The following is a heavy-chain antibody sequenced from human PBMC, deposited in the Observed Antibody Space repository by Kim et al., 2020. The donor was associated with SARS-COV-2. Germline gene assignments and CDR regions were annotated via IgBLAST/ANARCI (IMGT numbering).Heavy chain of an antibody. J-gene: IGHJ4*02. D-gene: IGHD5-18*01. CDR2: ISYDGSNK. Sequence: GGSLRLSCAASGFTFSSYAMHWVRQAPGKGLEWVAFISYDGSNKYYADFVKGRFIISRDNSKNTLYLQMNSLRAEDTAVYYCAGAGYSYDSSYFFDYGGQGTLVTVSS. CDR3: AGAGYSYDSSYFFDY. V-gene: IGHV3-30*04. CDR1: GFTFSSYA.